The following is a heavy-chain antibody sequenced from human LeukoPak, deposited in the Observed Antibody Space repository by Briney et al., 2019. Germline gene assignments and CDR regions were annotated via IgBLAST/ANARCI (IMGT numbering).Heavy chain of an antibody. J-gene: IGHJ3*02. D-gene: IGHD3-22*01. CDR2: IYSSGST. CDR3: ARIYYDSSGYYYYAFDI. CDR1: GGSISSGSYY. V-gene: IGHV4-61*02. Sequence: SQTLSLTCTVSGGSISSGSYYWSWIRQPAGKGLEWIGRIYSSGSTNYNPSLKSRVTISLDTSKNQFSLKLSSVTAADTAVYYCARIYYDSSGYYYYAFDIWGQGTMVTVSS.